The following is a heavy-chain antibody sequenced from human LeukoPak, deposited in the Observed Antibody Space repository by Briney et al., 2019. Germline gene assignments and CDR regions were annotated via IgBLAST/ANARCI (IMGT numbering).Heavy chain of an antibody. D-gene: IGHD1-26*01. Sequence: ASVKVSCKASGYTFTGYYMHWVRQAPGQGLEWVGWINPNSGGTNYAQKFQGRVTMTRDTSISTAYMELSRLRSDDTAVYYCARELGTTGGAFDIWGQGTMVTVSS. CDR2: INPNSGGT. CDR3: ARELGTTGGAFDI. CDR1: GYTFTGYY. J-gene: IGHJ3*02. V-gene: IGHV1-2*02.